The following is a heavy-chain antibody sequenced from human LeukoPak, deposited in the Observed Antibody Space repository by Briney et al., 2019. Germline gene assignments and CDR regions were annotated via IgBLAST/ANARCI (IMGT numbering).Heavy chain of an antibody. CDR1: GFTFSSYS. J-gene: IGHJ4*02. V-gene: IGHV3-48*04. CDR2: ISSSSSTI. Sequence: GGSLRLSCAASGFTFSSYSMNWVRQAPGKGLEWVSYISSSSSTIYYADSVKGRFTISRDNAKNSLYLQMNSLRAEDTAVYYCARDLSVGATDWGQGTLVTVSS. CDR3: ARDLSVGATD. D-gene: IGHD1-26*01.